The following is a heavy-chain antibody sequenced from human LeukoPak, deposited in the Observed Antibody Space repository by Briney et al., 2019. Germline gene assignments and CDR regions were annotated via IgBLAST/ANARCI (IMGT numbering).Heavy chain of an antibody. J-gene: IGHJ3*02. CDR3: AKGLLWFGEMDAFDI. Sequence: GGSLRLSCAASGFTFSSYGMHWVRQAPGKGLEWVAVISYDGSNKYYADSVKGRLTISRDNSKNTLYLQMNSLRAEDTAVYYCAKGLLWFGEMDAFDIWGQGTMVTVSS. CDR2: ISYDGSNK. D-gene: IGHD3-10*01. V-gene: IGHV3-30*18. CDR1: GFTFSSYG.